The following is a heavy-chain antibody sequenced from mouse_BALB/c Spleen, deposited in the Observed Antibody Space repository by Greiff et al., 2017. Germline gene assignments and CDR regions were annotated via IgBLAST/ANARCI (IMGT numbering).Heavy chain of an antibody. CDR1: GFTFSSYA. CDR2: ISSGGST. Sequence: EVNVVESGGGLVKPGGSLKLSCAASGFTFSSYAMSWVRQTPEKRLEWVASISSGGSTYYPDSVKGRFTISRDNARNILYLQMSSLRSEDTAMYYCARGGEYYFDYWGQGNTLTVSS. CDR3: ARGGEYYFDY. V-gene: IGHV5-6-5*01. J-gene: IGHJ2*01.